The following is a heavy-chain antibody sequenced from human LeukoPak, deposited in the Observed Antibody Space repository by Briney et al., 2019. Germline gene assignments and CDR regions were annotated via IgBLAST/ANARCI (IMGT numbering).Heavy chain of an antibody. CDR1: GFTFSSAW. D-gene: IGHD2-15*01. V-gene: IGHV3-15*01. J-gene: IGHJ4*02. CDR2: IKSKIDGETT. CDR3: TTDRRYCSGGTCYYDRNY. Sequence: PGGSLRLSCAASGFTFSSAWMTWVRQAPGKGLEWVGRIKSKIDGETTEYAAPVKGRFTISRDDSKNTVYLQMNSLQTEDTAVYYCTTDRRYCSGGTCYYDRNYWGQGTLVTVSS.